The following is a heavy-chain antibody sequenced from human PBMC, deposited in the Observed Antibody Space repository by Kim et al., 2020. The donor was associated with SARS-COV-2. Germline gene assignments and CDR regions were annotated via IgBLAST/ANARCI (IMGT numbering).Heavy chain of an antibody. CDR1: GYSFTSYW. CDR2: IYPGDSDT. J-gene: IGHJ2*01. V-gene: IGHV5-51*01. Sequence: GESLKISCKGSGYSFTSYWIGWVRQMPGKGLEWMGIIYPGDSDTRYSPSFQGQVTISADKSISTAYLQWSSLKASDTAMYYCARQFIPHCSSTSCYLGYFDLWGRGSLLTVSS. CDR3: ARQFIPHCSSTSCYLGYFDL. D-gene: IGHD2-2*01.